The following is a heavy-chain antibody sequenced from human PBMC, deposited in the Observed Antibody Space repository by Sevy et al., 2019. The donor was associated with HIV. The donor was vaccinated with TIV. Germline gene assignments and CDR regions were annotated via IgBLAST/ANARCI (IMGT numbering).Heavy chain of an antibody. CDR1: GFIFSGSA. CDR3: SRHREDIVVDYGMDV. CDR2: IRSRGNNYAT. D-gene: IGHD2-2*01. J-gene: IGHJ6*02. Sequence: RGSLRLSCAGSGFIFSGSAIHWVRQASGKGLEWVGRIRSRGNNYATTYAESVKGRFTISRDDSKNMVDLQMNSLKTEDTAVYYCSRHREDIVVDYGMDVWGQGTTVTVSS. V-gene: IGHV3-73*01.